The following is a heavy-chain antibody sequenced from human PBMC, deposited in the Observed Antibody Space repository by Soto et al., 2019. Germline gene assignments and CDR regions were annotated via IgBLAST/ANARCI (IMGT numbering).Heavy chain of an antibody. CDR1: GGTFSSYA. D-gene: IGHD2-2*01. Sequence: ASVKVSCKASGGTFSSYAISWVRQAPGQGLEWMGGIIPIFGTANYAQKFQGRVTITAGKSTSTAYMELSSLRSEDTAVYYCARVVPAASYYYYYGMDVWGQGTTVTVSS. J-gene: IGHJ6*02. CDR2: IIPIFGTA. CDR3: ARVVPAASYYYYYGMDV. V-gene: IGHV1-69*06.